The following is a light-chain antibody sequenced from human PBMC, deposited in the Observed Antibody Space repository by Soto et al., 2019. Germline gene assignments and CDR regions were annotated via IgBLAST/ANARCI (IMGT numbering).Light chain of an antibody. Sequence: LTQPPSASGSPGQAVTFSCTGTSSDVGGYNYVSWYQQHPGKAPKLMIYEVSKRPSGVPDRFSGSKSGNTASLTVSGLQAEDEADYYCSSYAGSNNLVFGTGTKVTVL. CDR3: SSYAGSNNLV. V-gene: IGLV2-8*01. J-gene: IGLJ1*01. CDR1: SSDVGGYNY. CDR2: EVS.